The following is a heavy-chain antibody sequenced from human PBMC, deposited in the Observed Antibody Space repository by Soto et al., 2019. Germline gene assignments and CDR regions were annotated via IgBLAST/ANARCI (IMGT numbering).Heavy chain of an antibody. CDR1: GFTFSSYA. D-gene: IGHD3-22*01. CDR2: ISGSGGST. Sequence: EVQLLESGGGLVQPGGALRLSCAASGFTFSSYAMSWVRQAPGKRLEWVSVISGSGGSTNYADSVKGRFTISRDNSKNSLCLQMNSLRAEDTAVYYCAKYGSFGFYDTGGLDYWCQGTLLTVSS. J-gene: IGHJ4*02. CDR3: AKYGSFGFYDTGGLDY. V-gene: IGHV3-23*01.